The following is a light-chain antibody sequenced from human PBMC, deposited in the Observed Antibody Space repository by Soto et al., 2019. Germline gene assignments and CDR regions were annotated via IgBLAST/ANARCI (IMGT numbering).Light chain of an antibody. V-gene: IGKV3-15*01. CDR1: QSVSSN. CDR3: QQYNNWPPWT. Sequence: EIVMTKSPATMSVSPGERATLSCRASQSVSSNLAWYQQKPGQDPRLLIYGASTRATGIPARFSGSGSGTEFTLTISSLQSEDFAVYYCQQYNNWPPWTFGQGTKVEIK. J-gene: IGKJ1*01. CDR2: GAS.